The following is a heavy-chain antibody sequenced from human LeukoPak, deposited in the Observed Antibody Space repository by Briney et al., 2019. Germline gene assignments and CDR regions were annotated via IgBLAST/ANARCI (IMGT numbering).Heavy chain of an antibody. V-gene: IGHV3-30*18. D-gene: IGHD2-2*01. Sequence: GTSLRLSCAASGFTFSNYGMHWVRQAPGKGLEWVAVISYDGSNKNHADSVKGRFSISRDNSKNTLYLQMNSLRAEDTAVYYCAKPTPVLSAAMAGSEYWGQGTLVTVS. CDR2: ISYDGSNK. CDR1: GFTFSNYG. J-gene: IGHJ4*02. CDR3: AKPTPVLSAAMAGSEY.